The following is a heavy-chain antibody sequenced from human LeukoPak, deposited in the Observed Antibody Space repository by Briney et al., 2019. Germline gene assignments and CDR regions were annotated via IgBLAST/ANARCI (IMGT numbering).Heavy chain of an antibody. Sequence: ASVKVSCKASGYTFTSYGISWVRQAPGQGLEWMGWISAYNGNTNYAQKLQGRVTMTTDTSTSTAYMEPRSLRSDDTAVYYCARVGYCSGGSCYLRIYYYYYMDVWGKGTTVTISS. J-gene: IGHJ6*03. D-gene: IGHD2-15*01. CDR1: GYTFTSYG. CDR2: ISAYNGNT. CDR3: ARVGYCSGGSCYLRIYYYYYMDV. V-gene: IGHV1-18*01.